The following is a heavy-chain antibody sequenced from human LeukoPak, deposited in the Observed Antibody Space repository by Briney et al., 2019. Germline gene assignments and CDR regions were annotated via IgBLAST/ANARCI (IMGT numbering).Heavy chain of an antibody. J-gene: IGHJ1*01. D-gene: IGHD4/OR15-4a*01. CDR2: IYYSGST. Sequence: PSETLSLTCTVTGGSISSYYWSWIRQPPGKGLEWIGYIYYSGSTNYNPSLKSRVTISVDTSKNQFSLKLSSVTAADTAVYYCASGIYDYGYFQHWGQGTLVTVSS. CDR1: GGSISSYY. CDR3: ASGIYDYGYFQH. V-gene: IGHV4-59*01.